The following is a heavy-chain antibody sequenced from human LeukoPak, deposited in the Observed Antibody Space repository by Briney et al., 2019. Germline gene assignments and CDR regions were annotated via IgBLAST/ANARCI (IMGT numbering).Heavy chain of an antibody. CDR2: IIPIFGTA. J-gene: IGHJ4*02. Sequence: SVKVSCKASGGTFSSYAISWVRQAPGQGLEWMGGIIPIFGTANYAQKFQGRVTITTDESMSTAYMELSSLRSEDTAVYYCAREENYDSSGYYYVGYFDYWGQGTLVTVSS. CDR1: GGTFSSYA. V-gene: IGHV1-69*05. CDR3: AREENYDSSGYYYVGYFDY. D-gene: IGHD3-22*01.